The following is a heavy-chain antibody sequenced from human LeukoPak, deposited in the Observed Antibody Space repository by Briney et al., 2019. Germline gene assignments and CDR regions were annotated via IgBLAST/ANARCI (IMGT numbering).Heavy chain of an antibody. CDR3: ASSARCSGGSCYSDWFDP. CDR2: IYYSGST. CDR1: GGSISSGGYY. D-gene: IGHD2-15*01. Sequence: TSETLSLTCTVSGGSISSGGYYWSWIRQHPGKGLEWIGYIYYSGSTYYNPSLKSRVTISVDTSKNQFSLKLSSVTAADTAVYYCASSARCSGGSCYSDWFDPWGQGTLVTVSS. J-gene: IGHJ5*02. V-gene: IGHV4-31*03.